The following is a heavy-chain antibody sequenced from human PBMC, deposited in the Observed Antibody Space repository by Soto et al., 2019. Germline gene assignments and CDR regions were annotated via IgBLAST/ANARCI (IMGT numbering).Heavy chain of an antibody. Sequence: VSEEVCWKASGYTFTNYYIHWVRQAPAKGLEWVGIINASGGSTTYAQKFQGRVTMTRDTSTSTVYMKLNSLRSEDTAVYYCARVTEIFGVINGFDYWGQGTLVTVSS. V-gene: IGHV1-46*03. D-gene: IGHD3-3*01. CDR3: ARVTEIFGVINGFDY. CDR2: INASGGST. CDR1: GYTFTNYY. J-gene: IGHJ4*02.